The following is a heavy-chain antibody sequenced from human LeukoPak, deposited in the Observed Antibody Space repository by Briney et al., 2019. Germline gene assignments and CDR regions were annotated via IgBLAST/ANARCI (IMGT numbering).Heavy chain of an antibody. CDR2: ISSNGGST. CDR1: GFTFSSYA. CDR3: VKDRWHSSGWPTTDY. Sequence: GGSLRLSCSACGFTFSSYAMHWDRQAPGKGLEYVSAISSNGGSTYYADSVKGRFTISRDNSKNTLYLQMSSLRAEDTAVYYCVKDRWHSSGWPTTDYWGQGTPVTVSS. J-gene: IGHJ4*02. V-gene: IGHV3-64D*06. D-gene: IGHD6-19*01.